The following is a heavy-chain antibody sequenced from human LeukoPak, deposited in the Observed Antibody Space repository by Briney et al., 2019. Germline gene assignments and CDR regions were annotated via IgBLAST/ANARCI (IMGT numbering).Heavy chain of an antibody. J-gene: IGHJ6*02. CDR3: ASVYNYGMDV. V-gene: IGHV1-18*01. CDR2: ISVYNGDT. Sequence: ASVKVSCKASGYIFTSYGISWVRQAPGQGLEWLGWISVYNGDTKYAQNLQGRVTMTTDTSTTTVYMELSSLRSEDTAVYYCASVYNYGMDVWGQGTTVIVSS. CDR1: GYIFTSYG.